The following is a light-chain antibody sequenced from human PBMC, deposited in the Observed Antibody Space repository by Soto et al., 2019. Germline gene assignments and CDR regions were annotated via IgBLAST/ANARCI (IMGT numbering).Light chain of an antibody. V-gene: IGLV2-14*01. CDR1: SSDVGGYNY. CDR2: DVS. Sequence: QSVLTQPASVSGSPGQSITISCTGTSSDVGGYNYVSWYQQHPGKPPKLMIYDVSNRPSGVSNRFSGSKSGNTASLTISGLQAEDEADYYCSSYTSRNSWVFGGGTKLTVL. CDR3: SSYTSRNSWV. J-gene: IGLJ3*02.